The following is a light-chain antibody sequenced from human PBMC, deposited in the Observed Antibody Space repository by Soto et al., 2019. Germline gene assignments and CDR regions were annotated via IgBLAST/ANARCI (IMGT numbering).Light chain of an antibody. CDR1: QSVSSD. J-gene: IGKJ1*01. CDR3: QHYKTWPWT. CDR2: GAS. V-gene: IGKV3-15*01. Sequence: EIVMTQSPATQSVSPGERATLSCRASQSVSSDLAWYQQKPGQTPRLVIYGASTRATGIPARFSGSGSGTEFTLTISSLQSEDFAVYYCQHYKTWPWTFGQGTKLDIK.